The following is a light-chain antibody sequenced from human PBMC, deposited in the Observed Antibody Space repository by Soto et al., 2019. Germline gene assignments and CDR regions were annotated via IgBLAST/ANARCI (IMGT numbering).Light chain of an antibody. V-gene: IGKV1-27*01. J-gene: IGKJ4*01. CDR2: AAS. Sequence: QLTQSASSLSASVXDRVTITCRARQASSNHLAGYQQKPGKAPTLLIHAASTLQSGGSSRGSGSRSGTALTRTPNRLPHGAFLLEECPQLTKDPSTFSGGTKVDI. CDR3: PQLTKDPST. CDR1: QASSNH.